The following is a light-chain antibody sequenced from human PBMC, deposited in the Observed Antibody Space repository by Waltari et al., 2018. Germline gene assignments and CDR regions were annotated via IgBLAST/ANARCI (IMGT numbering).Light chain of an antibody. V-gene: IGKV1-27*01. CDR3: QKYNSAPFT. CDR2: AAS. J-gene: IGKJ3*01. Sequence: DIQLTQSPSSLSASVGARVTITCRARQGIRNNLAWYQQKPGNVAHLLIYAASTLQSGVPSRFRGSGSGTDFTLTISSLKPEDVAIYYCQKYNSAPFTFGPGTKVDIK. CDR1: QGIRNN.